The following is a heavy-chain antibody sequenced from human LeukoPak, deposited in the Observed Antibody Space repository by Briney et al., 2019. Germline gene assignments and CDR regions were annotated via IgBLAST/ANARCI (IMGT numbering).Heavy chain of an antibody. CDR2: IYHSGST. CDR3: ARGGGVVTAIKLDY. V-gene: IGHV4-30-2*01. D-gene: IGHD2-21*02. Sequence: SETLSLTCTVSGGSISSGGYYWSWIRQPPGKGLEWIGYIYHSGSTYYNPSLKSRVTISVDTSKNRFSLKLSSVTAADTAVYYCARGGGVVTAIKLDYWGQGTLVTVSS. J-gene: IGHJ4*02. CDR1: GGSISSGGYY.